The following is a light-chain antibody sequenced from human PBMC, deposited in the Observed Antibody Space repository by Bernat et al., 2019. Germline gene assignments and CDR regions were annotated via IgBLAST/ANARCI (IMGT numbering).Light chain of an antibody. CDR2: RTF. J-gene: IGKJ3*01. CDR1: QGVSSY. Sequence: AFRMTQSPSSVSASSGDTVTITCRASQGVSSYVAWYQQKPGKAPKLLIDRTFILQSGVPSRFSGSGFGTEFTLTISRLQSEDSATYFCHQYYNDPPTFGPGTKVDVK. V-gene: IGKV1-8*01. CDR3: HQYYNDPPT.